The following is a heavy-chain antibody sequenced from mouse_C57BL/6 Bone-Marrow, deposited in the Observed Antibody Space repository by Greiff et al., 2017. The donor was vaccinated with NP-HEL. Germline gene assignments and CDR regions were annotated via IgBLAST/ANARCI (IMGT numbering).Heavy chain of an antibody. CDR3: ARRDCDV. Sequence: VQLQQSGPELVKPGASVKISCKASGYSFTGYYMNWVKQSPEKSLEWIGEINPSTGGTTYNQKFKAKATLTVDKSSSTAYMQLKSLTSEDSAVYYCARRDCDVWGTGTTVTVSS. CDR2: INPSTGGT. V-gene: IGHV1-42*01. CDR1: GYSFTGYY. J-gene: IGHJ1*03.